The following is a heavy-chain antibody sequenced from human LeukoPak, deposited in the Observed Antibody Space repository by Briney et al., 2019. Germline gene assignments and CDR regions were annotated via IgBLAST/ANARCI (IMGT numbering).Heavy chain of an antibody. Sequence: SETLSLTCTVSGGSISSSSYYWGWIRQPPGKGLEWIGSIYYSGSTYYNPSLKSRVTISVDTSKNQFSLKLSSVTAADTAVYYCARLTVVVIAISGEFDYWGQGTLVTVSS. J-gene: IGHJ4*02. D-gene: IGHD2-21*01. CDR3: ARLTVVVIAISGEFDY. CDR1: GGSISSSSYY. V-gene: IGHV4-39*01. CDR2: IYYSGST.